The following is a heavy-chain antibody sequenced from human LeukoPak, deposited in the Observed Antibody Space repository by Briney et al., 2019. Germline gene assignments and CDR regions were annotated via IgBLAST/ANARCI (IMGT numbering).Heavy chain of an antibody. V-gene: IGHV4-39*07. CDR2: IYYSGST. CDR1: GGSISSSSYY. CDR3: ASGIKSILVGAHDAFDI. D-gene: IGHD1-26*01. Sequence: ETLSLTCTVSGGSISSSSYYWGWIRQPPGRGLEWIGSIYYSGSTYYNPSLKSRVTISVDTSKNQFSLKLSSVTAADTAVYYCASGIKSILVGAHDAFDIWGQGTMVTVSP. J-gene: IGHJ3*02.